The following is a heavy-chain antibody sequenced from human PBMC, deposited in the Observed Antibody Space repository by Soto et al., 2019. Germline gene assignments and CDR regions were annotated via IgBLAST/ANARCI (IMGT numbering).Heavy chain of an antibody. J-gene: IGHJ3*02. V-gene: IGHV3-64D*08. CDR1: GFTFSSYA. CDR2: ISSNGGST. CDR3: VKSRPVLGFLEWLSGFDI. D-gene: IGHD3-3*01. Sequence: VGSLRLSCSASGFTFSSYAMHWVRQAPGKGLEYVSAISSNGGSTYYADSVKGRFTISRDNSKNTLYLQMSSLRAEDTAVYYCVKSRPVLGFLEWLSGFDIWGQGTRVTVSS.